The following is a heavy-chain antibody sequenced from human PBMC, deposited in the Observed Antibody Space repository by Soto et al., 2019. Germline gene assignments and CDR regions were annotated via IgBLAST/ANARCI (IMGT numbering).Heavy chain of an antibody. CDR2: INAGNGNT. CDR1: GYTFTSYA. V-gene: IGHV1-3*01. CDR3: ARAGVVRYFDWLSINWFDP. Sequence: VASVKVSCKASGYTFTSYAMHWVRQAPGQRLEWMGWINAGNGNTKYSQKFQGRVTITRDTSASTAYMELSSLRSEDTAVYYCARAGVVRYFDWLSINWFDPWGQGTLVTVSS. J-gene: IGHJ5*02. D-gene: IGHD3-9*01.